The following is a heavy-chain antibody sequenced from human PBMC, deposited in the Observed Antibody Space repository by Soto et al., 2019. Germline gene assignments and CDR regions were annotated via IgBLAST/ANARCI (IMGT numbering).Heavy chain of an antibody. Sequence: PSENLSLTCAVYGRSFSGYYWICIRQHPGKGLEWIGEINHSGSTNYIPSLKSRVTISVDTSKNQFSLKLSSVTAADTAVYYCARGRASWGVWGKGSTVTGSS. CDR3: ARGRASWGV. J-gene: IGHJ6*04. CDR2: INHSGST. V-gene: IGHV4-34*01. D-gene: IGHD3-16*01. CDR1: GRSFSGYY.